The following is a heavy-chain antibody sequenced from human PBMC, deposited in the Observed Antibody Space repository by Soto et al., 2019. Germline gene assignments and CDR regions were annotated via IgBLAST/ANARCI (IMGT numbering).Heavy chain of an antibody. CDR3: ARDSARGIAARQWGYYYGMDV. CDR2: IIPIFGTA. V-gene: IGHV1-69*01. J-gene: IGHJ6*02. CDR1: GGTFSSYA. D-gene: IGHD6-6*01. Sequence: QVQLVQSGAEVKKPGSSVKVSCKASGGTFSSYAISWVRQAPGQGLEWMGGIIPIFGTANYAQKFQGRVTITADESTSTAYMELGSLRSEDTAVYYCARDSARGIAARQWGYYYGMDVWGQGTTVTVSS.